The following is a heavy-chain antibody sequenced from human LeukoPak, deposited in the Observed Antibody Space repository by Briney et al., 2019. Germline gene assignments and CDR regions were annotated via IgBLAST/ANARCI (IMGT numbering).Heavy chain of an antibody. Sequence: GESLQISCKGSGYSFATYWIGWVRQMPGKGLEWMGVIYPGDSDTRYSPSFQGQVTISADKSISTAYLQWSSLKASDTAMYYCTRQIYDASGYKRSYYYMDVWGKGTTVTVSS. V-gene: IGHV5-51*01. CDR3: TRQIYDASGYKRSYYYMDV. CDR1: GYSFATYW. D-gene: IGHD3-22*01. CDR2: IYPGDSDT. J-gene: IGHJ6*03.